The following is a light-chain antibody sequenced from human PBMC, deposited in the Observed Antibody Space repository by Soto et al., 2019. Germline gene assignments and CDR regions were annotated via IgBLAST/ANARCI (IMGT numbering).Light chain of an antibody. V-gene: IGKV1-27*01. CDR3: QKYNSALRIT. CDR1: QGISSY. CDR2: AAS. Sequence: DVQLTQSPSFLSASVGDRVTITCRASQGISSYLAWYQQKPGKAPKLLIYAASTLQSGVPSRFSGSGSGTDFTLTISSLQPEDVATYYCQKYNSALRITFGQGTRLEIK. J-gene: IGKJ5*01.